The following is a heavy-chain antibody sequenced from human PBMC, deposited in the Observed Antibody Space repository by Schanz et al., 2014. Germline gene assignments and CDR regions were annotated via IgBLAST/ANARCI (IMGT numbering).Heavy chain of an antibody. J-gene: IGHJ6*02. Sequence: QVQLVQSGAEVKKPGASVKLSCKASGYTFTNYYIHWVRQAPGQGLEWMGRIYLSDGSTRYAQKFLGRVTITADKSTSTAYMELKSLRSADTAVYYFATIGVNDYWRFGLDLWGQGTTVTVSS. D-gene: IGHD3-16*01. V-gene: IGHV1-46*01. CDR1: GYTFTNYY. CDR2: IYLSDGST. CDR3: ATIGVNDYWRFGLDL.